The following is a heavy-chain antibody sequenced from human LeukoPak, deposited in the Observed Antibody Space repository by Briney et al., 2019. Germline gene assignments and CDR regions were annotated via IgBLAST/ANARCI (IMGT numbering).Heavy chain of an antibody. V-gene: IGHV1-18*01. D-gene: IGHD4-17*01. Sequence: VSVKVSCKASGYTFTRYGISWVRQAPGQGLEWMGWNSAYNGNTNYAQKLQGRVTMTTDTSTRTAYMELRSLRSDDTAVYYGARDPPHYGDYEPAFDIWGQGTMVTVS. CDR3: ARDPPHYGDYEPAFDI. CDR1: GYTFTRYG. J-gene: IGHJ3*02. CDR2: NSAYNGNT.